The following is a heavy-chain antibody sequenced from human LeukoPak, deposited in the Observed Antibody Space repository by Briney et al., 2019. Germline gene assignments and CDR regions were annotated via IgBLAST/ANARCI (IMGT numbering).Heavy chain of an antibody. V-gene: IGHV1-18*01. CDR1: CYTFTSYG. J-gene: IGHJ6*02. D-gene: IGHD3-9*01. CDR3: ARDLQLRYFDWLLASYYYYGMDV. Sequence: ASVKLSCKASCYTFTSYGISWVRHAPGQGREWMRWISAYKGNTNYAQKLQGRVTMTTDTSTSTAYMELRSLRSDDTAVYYCARDLQLRYFDWLLASYYYYGMDVWGQGTTVTVSS. CDR2: ISAYKGNT.